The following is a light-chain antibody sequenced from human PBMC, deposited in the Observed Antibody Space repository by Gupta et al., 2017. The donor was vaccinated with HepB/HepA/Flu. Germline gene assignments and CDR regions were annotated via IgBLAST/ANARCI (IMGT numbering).Light chain of an antibody. Sequence: EIVLTQFPGTLSLSPGERATLSCRASQSVSSNYLSWYQQKPGQAPRLLIYGASSRATGIPDRFSGSGSGTDFTLTISRLEPEDFAIYYCHQYGSSPTFGPGTKVDIK. CDR2: GAS. J-gene: IGKJ3*01. CDR3: HQYGSSPT. CDR1: QSVSSNY. V-gene: IGKV3-20*01.